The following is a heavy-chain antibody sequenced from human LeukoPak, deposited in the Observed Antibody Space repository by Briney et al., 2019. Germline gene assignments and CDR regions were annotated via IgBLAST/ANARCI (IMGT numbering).Heavy chain of an antibody. J-gene: IGHJ4*02. CDR2: IYYSGST. V-gene: IGHV4-30-4*01. D-gene: IGHD5-24*01. CDR3: ARGGRWLQYSLFDY. CDR1: GGSISSGDYY. Sequence: PSETLSLTCTVSGGSISSGDYYWSWIRQPPGKGLEWIGYIYYSGSTYCNPSLKSRVTISVDTSKNQFSLKLSSVTAADTAVYYCARGGRWLQYSLFDYWGQGTLVTVSS.